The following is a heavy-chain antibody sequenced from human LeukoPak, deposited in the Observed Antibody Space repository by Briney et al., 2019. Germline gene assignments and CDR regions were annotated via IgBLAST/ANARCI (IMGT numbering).Heavy chain of an antibody. J-gene: IGHJ4*02. D-gene: IGHD3-10*01. CDR3: ARDHASGSFYPDY. CDR2: ISSSGSDI. Sequence: PGGSLRLACVVSGFTFSSFEMTWVRQAPGKGREWVSYISSSGSDIYYTDSVKGRFTISRDNAKNSLFLQMNSLRAEDTAVYYCARDHASGSFYPDYWGQGTLVTVSS. V-gene: IGHV3-48*03. CDR1: GFTFSSFE.